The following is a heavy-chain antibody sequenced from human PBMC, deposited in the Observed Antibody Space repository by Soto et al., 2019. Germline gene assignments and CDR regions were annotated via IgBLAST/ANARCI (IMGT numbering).Heavy chain of an antibody. D-gene: IGHD2-15*01. Sequence: GGSLRLSYAASGFTFSTYSMNWVRQAPGKGLEWVSSISSSSSYIYYADSVKGRFTISRDNAKNSLYLQMNSLRAEDTAVYYCARDIVVVVAANYFDYWGQGTLVTVSS. CDR2: ISSSSSYI. CDR1: GFTFSTYS. J-gene: IGHJ4*02. CDR3: ARDIVVVVAANYFDY. V-gene: IGHV3-21*01.